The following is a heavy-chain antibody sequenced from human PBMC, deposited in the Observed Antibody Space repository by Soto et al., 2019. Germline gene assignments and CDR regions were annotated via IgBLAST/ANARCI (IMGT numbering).Heavy chain of an antibody. CDR3: ARKGGPPTDSDTAMVYYFDY. J-gene: IGHJ4*02. CDR2: ISGSGGNT. D-gene: IGHD5-18*01. V-gene: IGHV3-23*01. Sequence: EVQLLESGGGLVQPGGSLRLSCAASGLTFTNYPLTWVRQAPGKGLEWVSSISGSGGNTFYADSVKGRFTISRDNSKHTLYLHMNNLRAEDTAVYYCARKGGPPTDSDTAMVYYFDYWGPGTLVTVSS. CDR1: GLTFTNYP.